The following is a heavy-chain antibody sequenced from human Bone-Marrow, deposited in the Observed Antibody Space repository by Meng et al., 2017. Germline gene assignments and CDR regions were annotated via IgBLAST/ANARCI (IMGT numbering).Heavy chain of an antibody. CDR3: TTDRGLYCTNGVCYGGYYYGMDI. V-gene: IGHV3-15*01. CDR2: IKSKTDGGTT. D-gene: IGHD2-8*01. Sequence: GESLKISCAASGFTFSNAWMSWVRQAPGKGLEWVGRIKSKTDGGTTDYAAPVKGRFTISRDDSKNTLYLQMNSLKTEDTAVYYCTTDRGLYCTNGVCYGGYYYGMDIWGQGNTVNVGS. J-gene: IGHJ6*01. CDR1: GFTFSNAW.